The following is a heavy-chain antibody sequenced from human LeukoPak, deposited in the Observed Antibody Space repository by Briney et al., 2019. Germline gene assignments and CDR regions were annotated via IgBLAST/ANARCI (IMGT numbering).Heavy chain of an antibody. V-gene: IGHV1-24*01. D-gene: IGHD5-12*01. Sequence: GASVKVSCKVSGYTLTELSMHWVRQAPGKGLEWMGGFDPEDGETIYAQKFQGRVTMTEDTSTDTAYMELSSLRSEDTAVYYCATRGIVATISNPEASDYWGQGTLVTVSS. CDR1: GYTLTELS. J-gene: IGHJ4*02. CDR2: FDPEDGET. CDR3: ATRGIVATISNPEASDY.